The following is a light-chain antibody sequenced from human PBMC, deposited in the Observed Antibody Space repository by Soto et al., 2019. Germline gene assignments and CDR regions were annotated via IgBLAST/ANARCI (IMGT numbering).Light chain of an antibody. CDR1: SSDVGGYNY. CDR2: EVS. J-gene: IGLJ3*02. CDR3: NSYTSSSTWV. V-gene: IGLV2-14*01. Sequence: QSALTQPASVSGSPGQSIAISCTGTSSDVGGYNYVSWYQQHPGKAPKLLIYEVSNRPSGVSNRFSGSKSGNTASLTISGLQAEDEADYYCNSYTSSSTWVLGGGTKVTVL.